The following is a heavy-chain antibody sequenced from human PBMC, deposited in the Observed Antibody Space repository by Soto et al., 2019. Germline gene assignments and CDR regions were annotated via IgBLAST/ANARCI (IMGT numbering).Heavy chain of an antibody. J-gene: IGHJ3*02. Sequence: PGESLKISCKGSGYSFTNYWINWVRQMPGKGLEWMGRIDPSDSYTKYSPSFQGHVTISGDKSISTAYLQWSSLKASDTAMYYCAWLATAGTGEGAFDTWGQGTMVTVSS. CDR1: GYSFTNYW. V-gene: IGHV5-10-1*01. CDR3: AWLATAGTGEGAFDT. CDR2: IDPSDSYT. D-gene: IGHD6-13*01.